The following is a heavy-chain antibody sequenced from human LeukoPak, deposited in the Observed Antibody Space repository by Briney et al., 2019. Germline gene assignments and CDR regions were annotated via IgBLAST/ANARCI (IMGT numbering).Heavy chain of an antibody. D-gene: IGHD6-13*01. CDR1: GYSFSGYY. V-gene: IGHV1-69*05. Sequence: ASVKVSCKASGYSFSGYYMHWVRQAPGQGLEWMGGIIPIFGTANYAQKFQGRVTITTDESTSTAYMELSSLRSEDTAVYYCAGAGEYSSSWYDVGFDYWGQGTLVTVSS. CDR2: IIPIFGTA. J-gene: IGHJ4*02. CDR3: AGAGEYSSSWYDVGFDY.